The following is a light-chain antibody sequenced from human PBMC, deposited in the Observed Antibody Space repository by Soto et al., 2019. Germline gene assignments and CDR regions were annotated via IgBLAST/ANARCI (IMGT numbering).Light chain of an antibody. Sequence: DIQMTQSPSTLSASVGDRVTITCRASQSISSWLTWYQQKPGKAPKRLIYKASSLESGVPSRFRGSGSWTEFTLTISSLQTADFATYYCQQYDSFSLTFGGGTKVEIK. V-gene: IGKV1-5*03. J-gene: IGKJ4*01. CDR1: QSISSW. CDR2: KAS. CDR3: QQYDSFSLT.